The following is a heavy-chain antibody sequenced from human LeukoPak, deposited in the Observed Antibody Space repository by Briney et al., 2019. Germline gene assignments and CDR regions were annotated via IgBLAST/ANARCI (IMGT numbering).Heavy chain of an antibody. Sequence: PGVAVRLSCSVSGFTLSSYWMTWVRQAPGKGLERVANINRAGSEKHCVDSVAGRFTVSRDNAKNSLYLQMKSLRAEDTAVYYCARDRSYCSGGRCYDLFDYWGQGALVTV. D-gene: IGHD2-15*01. V-gene: IGHV3-7*01. CDR1: GFTLSSYW. CDR2: INRAGSEK. J-gene: IGHJ4*02. CDR3: ARDRSYCSGGRCYDLFDY.